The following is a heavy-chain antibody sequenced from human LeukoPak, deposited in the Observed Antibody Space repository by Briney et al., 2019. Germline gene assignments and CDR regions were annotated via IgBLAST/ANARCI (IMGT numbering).Heavy chain of an antibody. CDR1: GFTFSSYD. J-gene: IGHJ4*02. D-gene: IGHD1-1*01. Sequence: PGGSLRLSCAASGFTFSSYDMHWVRQATGKGLEWVSAIGTAGDTYYPGSVKGRFTISRENAKNSLYLQMSSLRAGDTAVYYCARATGTWYFDYWGQGTLVTVSS. CDR2: IGTAGDT. V-gene: IGHV3-13*01. CDR3: ARATGTWYFDY.